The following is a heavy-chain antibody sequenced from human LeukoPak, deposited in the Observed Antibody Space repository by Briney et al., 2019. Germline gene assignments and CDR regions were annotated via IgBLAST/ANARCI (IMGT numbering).Heavy chain of an antibody. D-gene: IGHD3-22*01. J-gene: IGHJ3*02. CDR1: GLTFSSYA. CDR2: ISGSGGST. V-gene: IGHV3-23*01. CDR3: AKITMIVVVISAFDI. Sequence: GGSLRLSCAASGLTFSSYAMSWVRQAPGKGLEWVSAISGSGGSTYYADSVKGRFTISRDNSKNTLYLQMNSLRAEDTAVYYCAKITMIVVVISAFDIWGQGTMVTVSS.